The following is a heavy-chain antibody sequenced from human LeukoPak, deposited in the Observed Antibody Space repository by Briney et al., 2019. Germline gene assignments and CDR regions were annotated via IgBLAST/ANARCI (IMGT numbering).Heavy chain of an antibody. CDR3: ARDPSWEILSYFDY. V-gene: IGHV3-11*04. Sequence: GGSLRLSCAASGFTFRNYYMTWIRQAPGKGLEWVSYICASGDTSYYGDVVRGRFPISRDNAKNSLYLDMNTLKAEDTAVYYCARDPSWEILSYFDYWGQGTLVTVSS. CDR1: GFTFRNYY. J-gene: IGHJ4*02. CDR2: ICASGDTS. D-gene: IGHD1-26*01.